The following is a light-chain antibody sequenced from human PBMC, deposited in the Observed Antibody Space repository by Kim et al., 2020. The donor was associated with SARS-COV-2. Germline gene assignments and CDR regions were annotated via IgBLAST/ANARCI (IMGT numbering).Light chain of an antibody. CDR2: GAS. CDR1: QSVSGTY. Sequence: QGESSTLSCRASQSVSGTYLAWYQQKPGQAPRLLIYGASSRATGIPDRFSGSGSGTDFTLTINRLEPEDFAVYYCQQYDSSSRWTFGQGTKVDIK. V-gene: IGKV3-20*01. J-gene: IGKJ1*01. CDR3: QQYDSSSRWT.